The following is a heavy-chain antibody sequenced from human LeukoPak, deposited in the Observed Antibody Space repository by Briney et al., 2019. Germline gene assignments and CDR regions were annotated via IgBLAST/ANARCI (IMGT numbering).Heavy chain of an antibody. CDR2: ISYDGSNK. Sequence: GRSLRLFCAASGFTFSSYAMHWVRQAAGKGLEWVAVISYDGSNKYYADSVKGRFTIFRDNSKNTLYLQMTSLRAEDTAVYYCARGKGYSYGYWFDPWGQGTLVTVSS. CDR1: GFTFSSYA. J-gene: IGHJ5*02. CDR3: ARGKGYSYGYWFDP. D-gene: IGHD5-18*01. V-gene: IGHV3-30-3*01.